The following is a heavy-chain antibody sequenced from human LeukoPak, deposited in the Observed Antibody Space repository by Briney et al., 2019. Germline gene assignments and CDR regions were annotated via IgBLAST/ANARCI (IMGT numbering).Heavy chain of an antibody. CDR2: INHSGST. CDR1: GGSFSGYY. J-gene: IGHJ4*02. V-gene: IGHV4-34*01. CDR3: ASLGIAVAGLTFDY. D-gene: IGHD6-19*01. Sequence: SETLSLTCAVYGGSFSGYYWSWIRQPPGKGLEWIGEINHSGSTNYNPSLKSRVTISVDTSKNQFSLKLSSVTAADTAVYYCASLGIAVAGLTFDYWGQGTPVTVSS.